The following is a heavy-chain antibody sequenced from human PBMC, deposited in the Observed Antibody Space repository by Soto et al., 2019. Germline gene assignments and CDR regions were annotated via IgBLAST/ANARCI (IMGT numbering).Heavy chain of an antibody. CDR2: ISSTSSSYI. CDR3: ATYSSSWYLSRHDAFDI. Sequence: PGWSLRLSCAASGFTFISYSMNWVRQAPGKGLEWVSSISSTSSSYIYYADSVKGRFTISRDNAKNSLYLQMNSLRAEDTAVYYCATYSSSWYLSRHDAFDIWGQGTMVTVTS. CDR1: GFTFISYS. V-gene: IGHV3-21*01. D-gene: IGHD6-13*01. J-gene: IGHJ3*02.